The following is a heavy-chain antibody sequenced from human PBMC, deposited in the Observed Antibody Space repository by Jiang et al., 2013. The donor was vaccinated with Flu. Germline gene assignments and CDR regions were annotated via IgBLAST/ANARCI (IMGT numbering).Heavy chain of an antibody. V-gene: IGHV1-2*02. CDR1: GYTFTGYY. J-gene: IGHJ4*02. CDR3: ARATYYDFWSGYSGFDY. Sequence: GAEVKKPGASVKVSCKASGYTFTGYYMHWVRQAPGQGLEWMGWINPNSGGTNYAQKFQGRVTMTRDTSISTAYMELSRLRSDDTAVCYCARATYYDFWSGYSGFDYWGQGTLVTVSS. D-gene: IGHD3-3*01. CDR2: INPNSGGT.